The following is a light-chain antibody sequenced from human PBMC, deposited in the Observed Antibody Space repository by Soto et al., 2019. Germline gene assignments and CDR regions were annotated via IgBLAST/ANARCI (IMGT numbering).Light chain of an antibody. V-gene: IGLV2-14*01. CDR3: SSYTTTSTLV. CDR2: DVT. CDR1: SSDIGGYNY. Sequence: QSALTQPASVSGSPGQSITISCTGSSSDIGGYNYVSWYQQHPGKAPKLMIYDVTTRPSGVSYRFSGSKSGNTASLTISGLQAEDEADYYCSSYTTTSTLVFGGGTKVTVL. J-gene: IGLJ2*01.